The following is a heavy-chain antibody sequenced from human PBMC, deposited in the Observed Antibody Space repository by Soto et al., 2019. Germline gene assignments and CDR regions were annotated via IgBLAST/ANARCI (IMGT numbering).Heavy chain of an antibody. CDR3: ARGSGYLDWDDY. V-gene: IGHV1-3*01. Sequence: GASVKVSCKASGYTFNSYGMHWVRQAPGQRLKWIGWINAGNGNTKYSQKLQGRVTINRDTSASTAYMELSSLRSEYTAVYYCARGSGYLDWDDYWGRGTLVTVSS. CDR2: INAGNGNT. D-gene: IGHD3-22*01. CDR1: GYTFNSYG. J-gene: IGHJ4*02.